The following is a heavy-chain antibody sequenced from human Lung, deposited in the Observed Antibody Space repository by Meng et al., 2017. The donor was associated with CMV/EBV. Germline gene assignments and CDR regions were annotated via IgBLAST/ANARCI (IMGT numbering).Heavy chain of an antibody. Sequence: SFTNDWIAWVRQMPGKDLEWMGIIHLGESDTRYSPSFQGQVTFSADKAFSTAYLQWNSLKASDTAMYYCARLGELVVVPAATKWFDSWGQGTLVTVSS. CDR2: IHLGESDT. V-gene: IGHV5-51*01. CDR3: ARLGELVVVPAATKWFDS. CDR1: SFTNDW. D-gene: IGHD2-2*01. J-gene: IGHJ5*01.